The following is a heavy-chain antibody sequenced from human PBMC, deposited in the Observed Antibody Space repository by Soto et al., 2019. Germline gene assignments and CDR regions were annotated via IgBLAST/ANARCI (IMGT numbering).Heavy chain of an antibody. CDR2: INPNSGGT. CDR1: GYTFTGYY. V-gene: IGHV1-2*02. D-gene: IGHD6-6*01. Sequence: ASVKVSCKASGYTFTGYYMHWVRQAPGQGLEWMGWINPNSGGTNYAPKFQGRVTMTRDTSISTAYMELSRLRSDDTAVYYCARYSSSSEVWFDPWGQGTLVTVSS. J-gene: IGHJ5*02. CDR3: ARYSSSSEVWFDP.